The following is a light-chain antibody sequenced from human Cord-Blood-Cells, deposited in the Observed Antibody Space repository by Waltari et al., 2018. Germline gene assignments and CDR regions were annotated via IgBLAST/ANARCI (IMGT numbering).Light chain of an antibody. Sequence: DIQMTQSPSSLSASVGDRVTITCQASQDISNYLNWYQQQPGKAPKLLIYDASNLETGVTSRFSGSGSGTDFTFTISSLQPEDIATYYCQQYDNLPLTFGGGTKVDIK. CDR3: QQYDNLPLT. J-gene: IGKJ4*01. V-gene: IGKV1-33*01. CDR1: QDISNY. CDR2: DAS.